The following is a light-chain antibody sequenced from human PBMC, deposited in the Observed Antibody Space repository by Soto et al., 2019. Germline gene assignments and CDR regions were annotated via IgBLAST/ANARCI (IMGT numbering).Light chain of an antibody. CDR1: QTISTW. CDR3: QRYNSYSEA. Sequence: DIQMTQSPSTLSGSGGDRVTITCRASQTISTWLAWYQQKPGKAPKLLIYKASTLKSGDPSRCSGSGSGTEFTLTISSLQPDDCATYYCQRYNSYSEAFGQGTKVELK. J-gene: IGKJ1*01. CDR2: KAS. V-gene: IGKV1-5*03.